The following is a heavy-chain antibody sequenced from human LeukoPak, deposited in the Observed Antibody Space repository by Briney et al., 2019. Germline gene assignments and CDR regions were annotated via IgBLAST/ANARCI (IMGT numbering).Heavy chain of an antibody. CDR2: ISSSGSTI. CDR3: AELGITMIGGV. CDR1: GFTFSSYE. D-gene: IGHD3-10*02. J-gene: IGHJ6*04. Sequence: GGSLRLSCAASGFTFSSYEMNWVRQAPGTGLEWASYISSSGSTIYYAASVKGRFTISRDNAKNSLYLQMNSLRAEDTAVYYCAELGITMIGGVWGKGTTVTISS. V-gene: IGHV3-48*03.